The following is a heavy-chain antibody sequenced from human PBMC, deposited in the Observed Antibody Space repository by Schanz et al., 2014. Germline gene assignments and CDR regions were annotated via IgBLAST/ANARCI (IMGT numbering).Heavy chain of an antibody. V-gene: IGHV3-49*04. Sequence: EVQLVESGGCLVQPGRSLRLSCMASGFTFGDYAMSWVRQAPGKGLEWVGFIRSKAYGGTTEYAASVKGRFTVSRDESSSIAYLQMHSLKNEDTGVYSCTRGGTMVRGVKCAMDAWGQGTTVTVSS. CDR1: GFTFGDYA. CDR3: TRGGTMVRGVKCAMDA. D-gene: IGHD3-10*01. J-gene: IGHJ6*02. CDR2: IRSKAYGGTT.